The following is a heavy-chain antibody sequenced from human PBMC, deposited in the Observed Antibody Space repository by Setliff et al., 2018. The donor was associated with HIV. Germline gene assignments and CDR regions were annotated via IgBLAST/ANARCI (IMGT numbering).Heavy chain of an antibody. D-gene: IGHD3-3*01. CDR3: ARDRFTLTSSIFGF. CDR1: GYTCSNYH. CDR2: GNTGKGDT. J-gene: IGHJ1*01. Sequence: ASVKVSCKTSGYTCSNYHIHWLRQAHGQRPELMGWGNTGKGDTKYPQRFQDRLPITTDSSASAFYMELGSLSSDDTAIYYCARDRFTLTSSIFGFWGHGSLVTVSS. V-gene: IGHV1-3*04.